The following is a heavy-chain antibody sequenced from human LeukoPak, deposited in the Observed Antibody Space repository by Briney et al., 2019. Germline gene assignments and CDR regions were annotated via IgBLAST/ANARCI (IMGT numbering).Heavy chain of an antibody. CDR1: GFTFNSYS. CDR3: AKDIGSYYDY. CDR2: ISDDETYK. J-gene: IGHJ4*02. V-gene: IGHV3-30-3*01. Sequence: GRSLRLSCAASGFTFNSYSMHWVRQAPGKGLEWVTAISDDETYKFYADSVKGRFTISRDNSKNTLYLEMNSLRAEDTAVYYCAKDIGSYYDYWGQGILVTVSS. D-gene: IGHD3-10*01.